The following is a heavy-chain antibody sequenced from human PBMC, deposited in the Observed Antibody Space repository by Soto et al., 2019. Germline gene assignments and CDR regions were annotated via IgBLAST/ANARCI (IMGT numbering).Heavy chain of an antibody. CDR2: IYFSGST. Sequence: SLTCTVSGASINSGGYYWSWVHQLPGKGLEWIGYIYFSGSTYYNPSLESRLTISLDTSQNQFSLKLSSVTAADTAVYFCARAPVGLDTISYFDYWGQGKLVTVSS. CDR3: ARAPVGLDTISYFDY. J-gene: IGHJ4*02. V-gene: IGHV4-30-4*08. D-gene: IGHD3-3*01. CDR1: GASINSGGYY.